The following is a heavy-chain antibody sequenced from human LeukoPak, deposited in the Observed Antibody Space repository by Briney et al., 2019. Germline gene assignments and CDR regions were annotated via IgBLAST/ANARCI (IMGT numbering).Heavy chain of an antibody. CDR1: GFTFSSDW. CDR2: ISGSGGST. J-gene: IGHJ4*02. V-gene: IGHV3-23*01. Sequence: GGSLRLSCAASGFTFSSDWMSWVRQAPGKGLEWVSAISGSGGSTYYADSVKGRFTVSRDNSKNTLYLQMNSLRAEDTAVYYCATQPRVLRFLEWLLRPSHGFDYWGQGTLVTVSS. CDR3: ATQPRVLRFLEWLLRPSHGFDY. D-gene: IGHD3-3*01.